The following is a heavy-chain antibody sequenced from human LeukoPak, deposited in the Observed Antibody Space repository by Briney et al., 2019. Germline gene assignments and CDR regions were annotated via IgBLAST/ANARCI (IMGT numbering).Heavy chain of an antibody. J-gene: IGHJ5*02. CDR3: ARLYYGSGSLNRNWFDP. CDR1: GGSISSYY. Sequence: SVTLSLTCTVSGGSISSYYWSWIRQPPGKGLEWIGYIYYSGSTNYNPSLKSRVTISVDTSKNQFSLKLSSVTAADTAVYYCARLYYGSGSLNRNWFDPWGQGTLVTVSS. CDR2: IYYSGST. V-gene: IGHV4-59*01. D-gene: IGHD3-10*01.